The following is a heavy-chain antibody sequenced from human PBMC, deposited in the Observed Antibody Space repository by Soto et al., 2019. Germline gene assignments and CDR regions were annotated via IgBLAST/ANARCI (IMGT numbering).Heavy chain of an antibody. V-gene: IGHV1-8*01. Sequence: ASVKVSCKASGYTFTSYDINWVRQATGQGFEWMGWMNPNSGNTGYAQKFQGRVTMTRNTSISTAYMELSSLRSEDTAVYYCASGYCTNGVCPHDAFDIWGQGTMVTVSS. CDR3: ASGYCTNGVCPHDAFDI. D-gene: IGHD2-8*01. CDR1: GYTFTSYD. CDR2: MNPNSGNT. J-gene: IGHJ3*02.